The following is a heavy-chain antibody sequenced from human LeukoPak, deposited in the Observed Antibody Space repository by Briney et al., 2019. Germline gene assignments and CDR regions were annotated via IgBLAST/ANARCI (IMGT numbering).Heavy chain of an antibody. CDR1: GFTFGDYA. V-gene: IGHV3-49*04. J-gene: IGHJ4*02. CDR2: IRSKVYGGTP. Sequence: TGGSLRLSCTTSGFTFGDYAMSWVRQAPGKGLEWVGFIRSKVYGGTPEYAASVKGRFTISRDDSKSIAYLQMNSLKTEDTAVYYCTRVDCSSTSCYISHADYWGRGTLVTVSS. D-gene: IGHD2-2*02. CDR3: TRVDCSSTSCYISHADY.